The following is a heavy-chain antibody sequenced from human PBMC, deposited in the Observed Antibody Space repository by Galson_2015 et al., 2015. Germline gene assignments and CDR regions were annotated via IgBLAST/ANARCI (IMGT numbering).Heavy chain of an antibody. V-gene: IGHV3-7*04. CDR3: GRAGRDYDFWSGETTYYMDV. D-gene: IGHD3-3*01. CDR2: IKQDGSEK. CDR1: GFSLSTYW. J-gene: IGHJ6*03. Sequence: SLRLSCAASGFSLSTYWMNWVRQALGKGLEWVANIKQDGSEKYYVDSVKGRFTISRDNAKNSLFLQMNNLRAEDTAVYYCGRAGRDYDFWSGETTYYMDVWGQGTTVTVSS.